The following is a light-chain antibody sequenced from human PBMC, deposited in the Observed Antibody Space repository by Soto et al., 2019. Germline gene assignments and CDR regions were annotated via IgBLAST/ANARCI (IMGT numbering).Light chain of an antibody. CDR3: GADHGSGSNFVV. Sequence: QLVLTQPPSASASLGASVTLTCTLSSGYSNYKVDWYQQRPGKGPRFVMRVGTGGIVGSKGDGIPDRFSVLGSGLNRYLTIKNIQEEDESAYHCGADHGSGSNFVVFGGGTKLTVL. CDR1: SGYSNYK. J-gene: IGLJ2*01. CDR2: VGTGGIVG. V-gene: IGLV9-49*01.